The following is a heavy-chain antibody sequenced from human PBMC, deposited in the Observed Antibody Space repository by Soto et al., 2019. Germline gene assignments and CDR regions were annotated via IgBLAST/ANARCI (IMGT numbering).Heavy chain of an antibody. V-gene: IGHV3-23*01. D-gene: IGHD1-1*01. Sequence: AVGSLRLSCSDSGFSFSSYSMSWVRKPPGKGLEWVAAITATGDRTYYADSVTGRFTISRDNSKKTHYLQMTSLRAEDTAMYYCATRNGYFEYWGQGTPVTVSS. CDR1: GFSFSSYS. J-gene: IGHJ4*02. CDR2: ITATGDRT. CDR3: ATRNGYFEY.